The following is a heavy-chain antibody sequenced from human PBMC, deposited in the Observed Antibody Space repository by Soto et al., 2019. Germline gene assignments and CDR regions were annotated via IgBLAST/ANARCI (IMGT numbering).Heavy chain of an antibody. D-gene: IGHD1-1*01. CDR2: IYYSGST. V-gene: IGHV4-31*03. CDR1: GGSLSRGGYY. CDR3: ARDGPRDWRSYYYYYYGMDD. Sequence: ASETLSLTCTFSGGSLSRGGYYWGWIRQHPGKGLEGVGYIYYSGSTYYDPSLKSRATIPVDTSKNQFSLKLSSVTAADTAVYYCARDGPRDWRSYYYYYYGMDDWGQGTTVTVSS. J-gene: IGHJ6*02.